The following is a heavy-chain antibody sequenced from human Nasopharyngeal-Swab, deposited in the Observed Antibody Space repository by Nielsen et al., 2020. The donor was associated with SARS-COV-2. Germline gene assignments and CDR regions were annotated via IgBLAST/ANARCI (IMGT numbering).Heavy chain of an antibody. CDR3: TFDSSGYYPHDAFDI. V-gene: IGHV3-49*04. CDR2: IRSKAYGGTT. CDR1: GFTFGDYA. J-gene: IGHJ3*02. Sequence: GGSLRLYCTASGFTFGDYAMSWVRQAPGKGLEWVGFIRSKAYGGTTEYAASVKGRFTISRDDSKSIAYLQMNSLKTEDTAVYYCTFDSSGYYPHDAFDIWGQGTMVTVSS. D-gene: IGHD3-22*01.